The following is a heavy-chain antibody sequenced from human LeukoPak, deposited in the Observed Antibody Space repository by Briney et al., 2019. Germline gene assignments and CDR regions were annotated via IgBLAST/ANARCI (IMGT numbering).Heavy chain of an antibody. CDR2: ISYDGSNK. CDR1: GFTFSSYS. Sequence: GGSLRLSCAASGFTFSSYSMNWVRQAPGKGLEWVAVISYDGSNKYYADSVKGRFTISRDNSKNTLYPQMNSLRAEDTAVYYCARSHYCSGGSCYPGWFDPWGQGTLVTVSS. J-gene: IGHJ5*02. CDR3: ARSHYCSGGSCYPGWFDP. D-gene: IGHD2-15*01. V-gene: IGHV3-30*03.